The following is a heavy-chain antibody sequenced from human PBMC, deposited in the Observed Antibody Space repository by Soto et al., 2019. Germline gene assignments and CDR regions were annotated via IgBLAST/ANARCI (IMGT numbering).Heavy chain of an antibody. CDR3: ARDLYYYDSSAYYGY. CDR1: RFTFRSYG. Sequence: GGSLRLPCAASRFTFRSYGMHWVRQATGKGLEWVAVISYDGSNKYYADSVKGRFTISRDNAKNSLYLQMNSLRAEDTAVYYCARDLYYYDSSAYYGYWGQGTLVTVSS. V-gene: IGHV3-30*03. CDR2: ISYDGSNK. J-gene: IGHJ4*02. D-gene: IGHD3-22*01.